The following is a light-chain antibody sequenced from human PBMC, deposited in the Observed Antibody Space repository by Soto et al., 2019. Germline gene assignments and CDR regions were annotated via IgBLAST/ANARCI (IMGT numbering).Light chain of an antibody. Sequence: EIVLTQSPGTLSLSPGERATLSCRASQTVSSSYLAWYQQKLGQAPRLLIYGASNRATGIPDRFSGSGSGTDFTLTISRLEPEDFAVYYCQQYGSSPRTFGQGTKAEIK. CDR1: QTVSSSY. V-gene: IGKV3-20*01. CDR2: GAS. CDR3: QQYGSSPRT. J-gene: IGKJ1*01.